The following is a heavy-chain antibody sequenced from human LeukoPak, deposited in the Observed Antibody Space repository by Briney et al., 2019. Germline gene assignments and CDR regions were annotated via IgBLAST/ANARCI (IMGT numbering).Heavy chain of an antibody. CDR2: NYNSGST. V-gene: IGHV4-38-2*02. Sequence: PSETLSLICTVSGYSISSGYYWGWIRPPPGKGREWIGINYNSGSTYYNPSIKRGVTISEEKYKNKFSLKLISVTAADTAVYYCARTFDSRAFDYWGQRTLVTVSS. J-gene: IGHJ4*02. D-gene: IGHD3-22*01. CDR3: ARTFDSRAFDY. CDR1: GYSISSGYY.